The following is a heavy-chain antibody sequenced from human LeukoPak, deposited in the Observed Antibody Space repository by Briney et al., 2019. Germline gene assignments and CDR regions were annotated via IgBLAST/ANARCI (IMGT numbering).Heavy chain of an antibody. V-gene: IGHV4-4*07. CDR2: IYTSGST. Sequence: SETLSLTCTVSGGSISSYYWSWIRQPAGKGLEWIGRIYTSGSTNYNPSLKSRVTMSVDTSKNQFSLKLSSVTAADTAVYYCARDIMTTVTHDAFDIWGQGTMVTVSS. CDR1: GGSISSYY. CDR3: ARDIMTTVTHDAFDI. D-gene: IGHD4-11*01. J-gene: IGHJ3*02.